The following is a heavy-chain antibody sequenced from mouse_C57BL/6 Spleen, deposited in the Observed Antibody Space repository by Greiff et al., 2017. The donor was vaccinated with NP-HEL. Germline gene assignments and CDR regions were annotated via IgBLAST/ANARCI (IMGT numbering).Heavy chain of an antibody. Sequence: EVKLMESGGDLVKPGGSLKLSCAASGFTFSSSGMSWVRQTPDKRLEWVATISSGGSYTYYPDSVKGRFTISRDNAKNTLYLQMSSLKSEDTAMYYCARYSNYYFDYWGQGTTLTVSS. CDR2: ISSGGSYT. CDR1: GFTFSSSG. J-gene: IGHJ2*01. D-gene: IGHD2-5*01. V-gene: IGHV5-6*01. CDR3: ARYSNYYFDY.